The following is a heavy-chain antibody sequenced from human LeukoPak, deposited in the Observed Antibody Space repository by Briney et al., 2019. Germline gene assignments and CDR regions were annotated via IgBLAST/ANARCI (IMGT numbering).Heavy chain of an antibody. J-gene: IGHJ6*04. CDR3: ARGGLWFGEFYYYYGMDV. V-gene: IGHV1-69*01. D-gene: IGHD3-10*01. Sequence: RASVKVSCKASGGTFSSYAISWVRQAPGQGLEWMGGIIPIFGTANYAQKFQGRVTITADESTSTAYMELSSLRSEDTAVYYCARGGLWFGEFYYYYGMDVWCKGTTVTVSS. CDR2: IIPIFGTA. CDR1: GGTFSSYA.